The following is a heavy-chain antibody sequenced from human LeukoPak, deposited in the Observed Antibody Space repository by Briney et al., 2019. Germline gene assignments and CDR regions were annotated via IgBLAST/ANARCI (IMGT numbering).Heavy chain of an antibody. Sequence: PGGSLRLSCTPSGTASGFSFNNAWMNWVRQAPGKGLEWVGRIDKISDGGTTAYNVPVKGRFTVSRDDSQSTVYLQMNSLKTEDTGVYYCTSTFDGWCEIVWGQGTLVTVSS. J-gene: IGHJ4*02. CDR1: GFSFNNAW. CDR3: TSTFDGWCEIV. D-gene: IGHD3-9*01. V-gene: IGHV3-15*07. CDR2: IDKISDGGTT.